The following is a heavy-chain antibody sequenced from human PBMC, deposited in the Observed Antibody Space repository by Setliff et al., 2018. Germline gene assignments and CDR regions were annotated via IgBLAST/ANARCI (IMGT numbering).Heavy chain of an antibody. CDR2: IYTSWRT. V-gene: IGHV4-61*09. D-gene: IGHD3-16*01. J-gene: IGHJ4*02. CDR3: ARLPNYVWGSPVDY. CDR1: GGSVGSDYNY. Sequence: PSETLSLTCTVSGGSVGSDYNYWSWIRQPAGKELEWIGQIYTSWRTFYNPSLKSRVTISVDTSKNQFSLTLSSVTAADTAVYYCARLPNYVWGSPVDYWGQGTLVTVSS.